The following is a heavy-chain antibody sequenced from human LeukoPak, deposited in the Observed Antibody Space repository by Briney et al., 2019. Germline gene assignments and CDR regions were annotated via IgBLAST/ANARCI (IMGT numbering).Heavy chain of an antibody. J-gene: IGHJ4*02. Sequence: PSETLSLTCTVSGGSISSGSYYWSWIRQPPGKGLEWIGEINHSGSTNYNPSLKSRVTISVDTSKNQFSLKLSSVTAADTAVYYCARCGAKLRYFDWLPNFDYWGQGTLVTVSS. CDR2: INHSGST. V-gene: IGHV4-39*07. CDR1: GGSISSGSYY. D-gene: IGHD3-9*01. CDR3: ARCGAKLRYFDWLPNFDY.